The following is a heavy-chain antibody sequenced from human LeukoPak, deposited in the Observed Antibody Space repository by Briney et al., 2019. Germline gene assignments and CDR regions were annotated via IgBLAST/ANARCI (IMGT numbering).Heavy chain of an antibody. CDR3: AGSYGSGSYYPLFDY. J-gene: IGHJ4*02. D-gene: IGHD3-10*01. Sequence: PSETLSLTCAVYGGSFSGYYWSWIRQPPGKGLEWIGEINHSGSTNYNPSLKSRVTISVDRSKNQFSLKLSSVTAADTAVYYCAGSYGSGSYYPLFDYWGQGTLVTVSS. CDR2: INHSGST. CDR1: GGSFSGYY. V-gene: IGHV4-34*01.